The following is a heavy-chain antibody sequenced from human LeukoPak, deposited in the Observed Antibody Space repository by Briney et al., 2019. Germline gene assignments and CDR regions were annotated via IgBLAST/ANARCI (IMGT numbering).Heavy chain of an antibody. CDR3: ASSPGRRYADYYMDV. Sequence: GGSLRLSCTASGFTFSTYSMTWVRQAPGKGLEWVSFISSSSTYKYYADSVKGRFTISRDNARNSLSLQMNSLRAEDTAVYYCASSPGRRYADYYMDVWGKGTTVTVS. V-gene: IGHV3-21*01. D-gene: IGHD3-9*01. J-gene: IGHJ6*03. CDR1: GFTFSTYS. CDR2: ISSSSTYK.